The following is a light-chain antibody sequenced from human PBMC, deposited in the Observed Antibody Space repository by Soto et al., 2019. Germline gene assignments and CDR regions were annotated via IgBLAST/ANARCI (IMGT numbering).Light chain of an antibody. J-gene: IGLJ2*01. V-gene: IGLV2-14*01. CDR2: DVS. CDR1: SSDVGGYNY. Sequence: QSVLTQPASVSGSPGQSITISCTGTSSDVGGYNYVSWYQQHPGKAPKLMIYDVSNRPSGVSNRFSGSKSGNTASLTISGLQAEDEADYYCSSYTSSSTLVVFGGGTKLIVL. CDR3: SSYTSSSTLVV.